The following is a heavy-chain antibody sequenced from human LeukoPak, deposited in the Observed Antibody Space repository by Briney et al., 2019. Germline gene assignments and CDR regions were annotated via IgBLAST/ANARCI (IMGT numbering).Heavy chain of an antibody. CDR2: IYYSGST. Sequence: SETLSLTCTVSGGSISSGTYFWGWIRQPPGKGLEYIGSIYYSGSTYYNPSLKSRVTMSVDTSKNQLSLKLSSLTAADTAVYYCARVVRYSYAGSDYWGQGTLVTVSS. CDR3: ARVVRYSYAGSDY. D-gene: IGHD5-18*01. CDR1: GGSISSGTYF. J-gene: IGHJ4*02. V-gene: IGHV4-39*07.